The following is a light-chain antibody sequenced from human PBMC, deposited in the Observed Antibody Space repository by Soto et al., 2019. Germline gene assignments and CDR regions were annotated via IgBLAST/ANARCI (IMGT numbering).Light chain of an antibody. Sequence: EIVLTQSPGSLSLSPGERATLSCRASQSVDSTFFAWYQKKPGQAPRLLMYGVSKRATGIPDRFSGSGSGTDFTLTISRPEPEDFAVYYCQQYMSSVTFGQGTRVEIK. CDR3: QQYMSSVT. J-gene: IGKJ1*01. CDR1: QSVDSTF. CDR2: GVS. V-gene: IGKV3-20*01.